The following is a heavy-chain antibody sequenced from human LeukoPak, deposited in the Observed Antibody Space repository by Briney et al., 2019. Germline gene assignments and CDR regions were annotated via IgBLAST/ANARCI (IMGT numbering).Heavy chain of an antibody. CDR2: IYYSGST. J-gene: IGHJ5*02. Sequence: SETLSLTCTVSGGSISSSSYYWGWIRQPPGKGLEWIGSIYYSGSTYYNPSLKSRVTISVDTSKNQFSLKLSSVTAADTAVYYCARGRYSGYEGSFDPWGQGTLVTVSS. V-gene: IGHV4-39*07. CDR1: GGSISSSSYY. CDR3: ARGRYSGYEGSFDP. D-gene: IGHD5-12*01.